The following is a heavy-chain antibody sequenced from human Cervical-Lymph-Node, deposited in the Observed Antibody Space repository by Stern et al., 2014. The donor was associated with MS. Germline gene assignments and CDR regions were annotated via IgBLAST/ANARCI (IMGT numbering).Heavy chain of an antibody. V-gene: IGHV1-69*01. CDR2: IINSFGAA. D-gene: IGHD3-9*01. Sequence: VQLLQSGAEVKKPGSSVKISCKASGGTFNVYSINWLRQAPGQGLEWMGGIINSFGAATYSEKYQVRVTITADESSRTSSMQLSSLRFDDTAVYYCARDGRHTDNYGLDVWGQGTTVTVSS. CDR3: ARDGRHTDNYGLDV. CDR1: GGTFNVYS. J-gene: IGHJ6*02.